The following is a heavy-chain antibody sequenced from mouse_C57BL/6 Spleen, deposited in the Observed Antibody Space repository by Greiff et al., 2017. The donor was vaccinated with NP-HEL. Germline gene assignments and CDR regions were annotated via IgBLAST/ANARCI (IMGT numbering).Heavy chain of an antibody. Sequence: QVQLQQPGAELVKPGASVKLSCKASGYTFTSYWMHWVKQRPGRGLEWIGRIDPNSGGTKYNEKFKSKATLTVDKPSSTAYMQLSSLTSEDSAVYYCARERVITTVEGYYFDYWGQGTTLTVSS. CDR3: ARERVITTVEGYYFDY. V-gene: IGHV1-72*01. CDR1: GYTFTSYW. CDR2: IDPNSGGT. J-gene: IGHJ2*01. D-gene: IGHD1-1*01.